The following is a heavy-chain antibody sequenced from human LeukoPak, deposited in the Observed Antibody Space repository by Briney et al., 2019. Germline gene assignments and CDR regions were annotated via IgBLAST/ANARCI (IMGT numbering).Heavy chain of an antibody. CDR2: FDPEDGET. J-gene: IGHJ6*03. Sequence: ASVKVSCKVSGYTLTELSMHWVRQAPGKGLEWMGGFDPEDGETIYAQKFQGRVTMTEDTSTDTAYMELSSLRSEDTAVYYCAKDGAYSSGWYYYYYCMDVWGKGTTVTISS. V-gene: IGHV1-24*01. CDR3: AKDGAYSSGWYYYYYCMDV. CDR1: GYTLTELS. D-gene: IGHD6-19*01.